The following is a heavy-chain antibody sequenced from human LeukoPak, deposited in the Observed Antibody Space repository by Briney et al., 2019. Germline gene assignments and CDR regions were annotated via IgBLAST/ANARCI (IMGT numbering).Heavy chain of an antibody. CDR3: ARGSITMVVPDY. V-gene: IGHV3-53*01. CDR1: GFTFSNYA. J-gene: IGHJ4*02. D-gene: IGHD3-22*01. CDR2: IYSGGST. Sequence: PGGSLRLSCAASGFTFSNYAMHWVRQAPGKGLEWVSVIYSGGSTYYADSVKGRFTISRDNSKNTLYLQMNSLRAEDTAVYYCARGSITMVVPDYWGQGTLVTVSS.